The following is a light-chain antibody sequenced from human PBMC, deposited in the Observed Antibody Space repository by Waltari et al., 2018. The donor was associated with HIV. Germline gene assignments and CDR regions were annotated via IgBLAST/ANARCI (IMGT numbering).Light chain of an antibody. CDR2: YNA. Sequence: SYVLTQPPSVSVAPGKPAKITCVGNNIGTKTVHWYHQKPDQAPVLVIYYNADRPSGLPERFSGSNSGNTATLTINRVEAGDEADYYCHVWDTISDHVVFGGGSKLTVL. V-gene: IGLV3-21*04. J-gene: IGLJ2*01. CDR1: NIGTKT. CDR3: HVWDTISDHVV.